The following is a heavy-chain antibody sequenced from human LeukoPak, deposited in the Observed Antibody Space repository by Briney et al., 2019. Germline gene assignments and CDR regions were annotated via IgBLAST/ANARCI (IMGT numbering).Heavy chain of an antibody. Sequence: SVKVSCKASGGTFTSYAISWVRQAPGQGLEWMGGIIPIFGTANYAQKFQGRVTITADESTSTAYMELSSLRSEDTAVYYCAREGRCSSTSCYSGGDDWFDPWGQGTLVTVS. D-gene: IGHD2-2*01. V-gene: IGHV1-69*13. CDR3: AREGRCSSTSCYSGGDDWFDP. J-gene: IGHJ5*02. CDR2: IIPIFGTA. CDR1: GGTFTSYA.